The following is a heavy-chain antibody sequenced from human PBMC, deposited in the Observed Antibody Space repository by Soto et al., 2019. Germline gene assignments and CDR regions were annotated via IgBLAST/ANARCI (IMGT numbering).Heavy chain of an antibody. CDR1: GGSFSGYY. J-gene: IGHJ5*02. Sequence: QVQLQQWGAGLLKPSETLSLTCAVYGGSFSGYYWSWIRQPPGKGLEWSGEINHSGSTNYNPSLKSRVTISVDTSKNQFSLKLSSVTAADTAVYYCARDRGVLLWFGEPWFDPWGQGTLVTVSS. CDR3: ARDRGVLLWFGEPWFDP. V-gene: IGHV4-34*01. D-gene: IGHD3-10*01. CDR2: INHSGST.